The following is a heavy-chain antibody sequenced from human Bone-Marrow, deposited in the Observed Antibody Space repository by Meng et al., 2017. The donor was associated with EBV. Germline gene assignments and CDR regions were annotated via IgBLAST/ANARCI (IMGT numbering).Heavy chain of an antibody. CDR1: GGSISSSNW. D-gene: IGHD4-17*01. CDR2: IYHSGST. V-gene: IGHV4-4*02. J-gene: IGHJ4*02. CDR3: AKRTTAYLFDY. Sequence: GRRLGLGPGCGRPWGSPSPTLPVTGGSISSSNWWSWVRQPPGKGLEWIGEIYHSGSTNYNPSLKSRVTISVDKSKNQFSLKLSSVTAADTAVYYCAKRTTAYLFDYWGQGTLVTVSS.